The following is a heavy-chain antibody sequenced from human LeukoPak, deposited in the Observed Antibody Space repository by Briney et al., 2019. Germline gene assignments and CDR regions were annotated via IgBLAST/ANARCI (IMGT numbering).Heavy chain of an antibody. CDR2: ISGSGGST. V-gene: IGHV3-23*01. Sequence: GSLRLSCATSGFPFSRYAMHWVRQAPGKGLEWVSAISGSGGSTYYADSVKGRFTISRDNSKNTLYLQMNSLRAEDTAVYYCARIAAAPIEYYFDYWGQGTLVTVSS. D-gene: IGHD6-13*01. CDR1: GFPFSRYA. J-gene: IGHJ4*02. CDR3: ARIAAAPIEYYFDY.